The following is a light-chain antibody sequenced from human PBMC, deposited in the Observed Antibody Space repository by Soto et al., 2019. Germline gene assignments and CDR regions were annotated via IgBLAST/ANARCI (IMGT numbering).Light chain of an antibody. CDR2: KAS. CDR3: HQYRDNWT. V-gene: IGKV1-5*03. CDR1: QSISSW. Sequence: DIQMTQSPSTLSASVGDRVTITCRASQSISSWLAWYQQKPGTAPKLLIYKASTLQSGVPSRFSGSGFGTEFTLTISSLQPDDSATYYCHQYRDNWTFGQGTKVEIK. J-gene: IGKJ1*01.